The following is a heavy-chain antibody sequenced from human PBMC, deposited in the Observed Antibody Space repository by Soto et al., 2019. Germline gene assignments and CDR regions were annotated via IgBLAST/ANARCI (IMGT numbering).Heavy chain of an antibody. CDR1: GFTLNSDY. J-gene: IGHJ3*02. CDR2: IRQDGGDK. CDR3: AGERGGPTTSAFDI. D-gene: IGHD1-26*01. V-gene: IGHV3-7*01. Sequence: EVQLVESGGGLVQPGGSRKLPVAASGFTLNSDYRTWARQAPGRGRRWVANIRQDGGDKYYVGSVKGRFTISRDNVKKSLYLQMNSLRAEDTAVYYCAGERGGPTTSAFDIWGQGTMVTVSS.